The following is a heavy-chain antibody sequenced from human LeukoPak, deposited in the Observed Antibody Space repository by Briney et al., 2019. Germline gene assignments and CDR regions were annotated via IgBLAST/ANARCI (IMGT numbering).Heavy chain of an antibody. D-gene: IGHD3-10*01. V-gene: IGHV3-30*03. CDR1: GFTFSSYG. CDR2: ISYDGSNK. J-gene: IGHJ6*02. Sequence: PGRSLRLSCAASGFTFSSYGMHWVRQAPGKGLEWVAVISYDGSNKYYADSVKGRFTISRDNSKNTLYLQMNSLRAEDTAVYYCARDLLRFGDLPPGTWMDVWGQGTTVTVAS. CDR3: ARDLLRFGDLPPGTWMDV.